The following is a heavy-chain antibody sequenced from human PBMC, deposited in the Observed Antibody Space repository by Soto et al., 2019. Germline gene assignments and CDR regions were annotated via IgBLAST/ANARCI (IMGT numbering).Heavy chain of an antibody. CDR1: GFNFRDFW. Sequence: LRLSCEASGFNFRDFWMHWVRQPPGKGPEWVSNIPSDGRDVSYADSVRGRFTISRDDARNTLYLQMSDLRVEDTAIYYCTRDDSGLGIDYLGQGTQVTVSS. CDR3: TRDDSGLGIDY. D-gene: IGHD1-26*01. J-gene: IGHJ4*02. V-gene: IGHV3-74*01. CDR2: IPSDGRDV.